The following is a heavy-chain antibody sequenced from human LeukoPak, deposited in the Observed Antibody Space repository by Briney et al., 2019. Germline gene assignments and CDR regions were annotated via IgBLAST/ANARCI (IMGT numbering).Heavy chain of an antibody. J-gene: IGHJ6*03. Sequence: SETLSLTCTVSGGSISSSSYYWGWICQPPGKGLEWIGSIYYSGSTYYNPSLKSRVTISVDTSKNQFSLKLSSVTAADTAVYYCARGAVGGLNYYYMDVWGKGTTVTVSS. CDR3: ARGAVGGLNYYYMDV. CDR1: GGSISSSSYY. V-gene: IGHV4-39*07. CDR2: IYYSGST. D-gene: IGHD2-15*01.